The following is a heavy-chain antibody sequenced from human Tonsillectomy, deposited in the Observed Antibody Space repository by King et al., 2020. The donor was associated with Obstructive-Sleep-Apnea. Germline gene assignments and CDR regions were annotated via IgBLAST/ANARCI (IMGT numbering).Heavy chain of an antibody. CDR1: GFTFSSYW. Sequence: VQLVESGGDLVQPGGSLRLSCAASGFTFSSYWMHWVRQAPGKGLLWVSRINSDGSSTSYADSVKGRFTISRDNAKNTLYLQMNSLRAEDTAVYYCSGAGTYYYYGMDVWGQGTTVTVSS. CDR3: SGAGTYYYYGMDV. J-gene: IGHJ6*02. D-gene: IGHD1-1*01. CDR2: INSDGSST. V-gene: IGHV3-74*01.